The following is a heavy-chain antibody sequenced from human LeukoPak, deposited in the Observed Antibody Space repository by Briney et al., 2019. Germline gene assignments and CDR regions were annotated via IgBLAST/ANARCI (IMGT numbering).Heavy chain of an antibody. Sequence: PGGSLRLSCAASGFTFSSYWMSWVRQAPGKGLEWVANIKQDGSEKYYVDSVKGRFTISRDNSKNTLYLQMNSLRAEDTAVYYCARGREQWYFDYWGQGTLVTVSS. CDR2: IKQDGSEK. V-gene: IGHV3-7*03. CDR1: GFTFSSYW. D-gene: IGHD6-19*01. CDR3: ARGREQWYFDY. J-gene: IGHJ4*02.